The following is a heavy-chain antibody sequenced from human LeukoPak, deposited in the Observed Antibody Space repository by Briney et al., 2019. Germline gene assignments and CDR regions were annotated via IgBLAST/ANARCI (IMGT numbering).Heavy chain of an antibody. V-gene: IGHV3-53*01. CDR3: ASGGLGARKFYSDPFHY. J-gene: IGHJ4*02. CDR2: IYSAGAT. Sequence: GGSLRLSCAASGFTVSSNYMSWLRQAPGKGLEWVSIIYSAGATYYADSVRGRFTISRDNSKNTVCLQMNSLRAEDTAVYYCASGGLGARKFYSDPFHYWGQGTLVTVSS. CDR1: GFTVSSNY. D-gene: IGHD3-16*01.